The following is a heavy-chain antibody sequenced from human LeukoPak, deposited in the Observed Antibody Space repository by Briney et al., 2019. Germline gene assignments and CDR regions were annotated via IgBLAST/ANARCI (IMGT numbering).Heavy chain of an antibody. J-gene: IGHJ4*02. V-gene: IGHV1-69*13. D-gene: IGHD3-3*01. CDR3: ASPTIIGVGTFDY. CDR2: IIPIFGTA. Sequence: SVKVSCKASGGTFSSYAISWVRQAPGQGLEWMGGIIPIFGTANYAQKFQGRVTITADESTSTAYMELSSLRSEDTAVYYCASPTIIGVGTFDYWGQGTLVTVSS. CDR1: GGTFSSYA.